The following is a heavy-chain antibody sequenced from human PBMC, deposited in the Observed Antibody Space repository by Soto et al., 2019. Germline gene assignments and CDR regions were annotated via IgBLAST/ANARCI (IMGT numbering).Heavy chain of an antibody. CDR2: IYPGDSDT. D-gene: IGHD6-19*01. CDR3: TRQNHWYSSGWAFHRDK. Sequence: PGQSESLPYDVSVYGLTSFCTGCVRRMPGKGLEWMGIIYPGDSDTRYSPSFQGQVTISADKSISNAYLQWSSLKASDNAMYYCTRQNHWYSSGWAFHRDKWGQG. CDR1: VYGLTSFC. V-gene: IGHV5-51*01. J-gene: IGHJ4*02.